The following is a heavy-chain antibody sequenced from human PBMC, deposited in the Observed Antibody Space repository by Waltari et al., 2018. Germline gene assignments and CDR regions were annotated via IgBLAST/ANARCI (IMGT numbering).Heavy chain of an antibody. CDR1: GFTFSHSW. CDR3: ARGVGAPRYYFDF. D-gene: IGHD1-26*01. CDR2: ISYDGNDK. J-gene: IGHJ4*02. Sequence: VQLVQSGGDLVRPGGSLRLACAASGFTFSHSWMSWVRQAPGKGLEWVAVISYDGNDKYYGDSVKGRFTISRDSSKNMLYLQMDSLRTEDTAVYFCARGVGAPRYYFDFWGQGAPLTVSS. V-gene: IGHV3-30*03.